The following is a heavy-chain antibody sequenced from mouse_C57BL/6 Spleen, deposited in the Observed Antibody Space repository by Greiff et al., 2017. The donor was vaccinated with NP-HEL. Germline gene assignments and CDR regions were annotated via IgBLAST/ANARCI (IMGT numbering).Heavy chain of an antibody. CDR3: ARDETGTTPFAY. V-gene: IGHV1-7*01. J-gene: IGHJ3*01. CDR2: INPSSGYT. Sequence: VQLQQSGAELAKPGASVKLSCKASGYTFTSYWMHWVKQRPGQGLEWIGYINPSSGYTNYNGKFKGKATLTADKSSSTAYMQLSSLTSEDSAVYFCARDETGTTPFAYWGQGTLVTVSA. CDR1: GYTFTSYW. D-gene: IGHD4-1*01.